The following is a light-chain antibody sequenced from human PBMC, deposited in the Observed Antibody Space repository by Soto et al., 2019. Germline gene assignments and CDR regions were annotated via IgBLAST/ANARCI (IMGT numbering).Light chain of an antibody. Sequence: QSVLTQPPSASGTPGQRVTISCSGSSSNIGSNTVNWYQQLPGTAPKLLIYSNNQRPPGVPDRFSGSKSGTSASLAISGLQSEDEADYYCAAWDDSLNGLVVFGGGTQLTVL. V-gene: IGLV1-44*01. CDR2: SNN. J-gene: IGLJ2*01. CDR3: AAWDDSLNGLVV. CDR1: SSNIGSNT.